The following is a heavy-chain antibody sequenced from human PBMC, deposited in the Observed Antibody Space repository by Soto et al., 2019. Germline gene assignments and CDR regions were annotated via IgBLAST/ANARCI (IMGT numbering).Heavy chain of an antibody. Sequence: QVQLVESGGGVVQPGRSLRLSCAASGFTFSSYGMHWVRQAPGKGLEWVAVIWYDGSNKYYADSVKGRFTISRDNSKNTLYLQMNSLRAEDTAVYYCARDRRNDYYGSGSYGAFDIWGQGTMVTVSS. CDR1: GFTFSSYG. CDR2: IWYDGSNK. CDR3: ARDRRNDYYGSGSYGAFDI. D-gene: IGHD3-10*01. J-gene: IGHJ3*02. V-gene: IGHV3-33*01.